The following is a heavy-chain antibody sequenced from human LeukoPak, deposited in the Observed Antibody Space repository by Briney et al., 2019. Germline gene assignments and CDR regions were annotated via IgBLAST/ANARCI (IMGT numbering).Heavy chain of an antibody. CDR2: INPSGGST. CDR3: ARVVDHDYHDYYADH. J-gene: IGHJ4*02. V-gene: IGHV1-46*01. Sequence: GASVKVSCKASGYTFTSYYMHWVRQAPGQGLEWMGIINPSGGSTSYAQKLQGRVTMTTDTSTSTAYMELRSLRSDDTAVYYCARVVDHDYHDYYADHWGQGTLVTVSS. D-gene: IGHD4-17*01. CDR1: GYTFTSYY.